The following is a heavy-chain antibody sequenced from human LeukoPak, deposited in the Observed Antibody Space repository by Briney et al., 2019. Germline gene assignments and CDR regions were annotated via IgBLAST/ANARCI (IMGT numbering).Heavy chain of an antibody. CDR3: ASSYDSSGYSYDFDY. J-gene: IGHJ4*02. Sequence: SETLSLTCTVSGTSISSYYWSWIRQPPGKGLEWIGYIFHSGSTNHNPSLKSRVTISQDTSKNQFSLKLSSVTAADTAVYYCASSYDSSGYSYDFDYWGQGTLVTVSS. V-gene: IGHV4-59*01. D-gene: IGHD3-22*01. CDR1: GTSISSYY. CDR2: IFHSGST.